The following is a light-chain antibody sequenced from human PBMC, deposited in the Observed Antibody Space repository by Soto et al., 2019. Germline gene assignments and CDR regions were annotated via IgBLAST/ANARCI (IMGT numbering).Light chain of an antibody. V-gene: IGLV1-40*01. Sequence: QSALTQPPSVSGAPGHRVIVSCTGSTSNIGAGYDVHWYQQLPGTSPQLLIFANSNRPSGVPDRFSAARSGSSASLTITGLQAEDQADYYCQSYDTSLSGSYVFGSGTKVTVL. CDR1: TSNIGAGYD. CDR3: QSYDTSLSGSYV. CDR2: ANS. J-gene: IGLJ1*01.